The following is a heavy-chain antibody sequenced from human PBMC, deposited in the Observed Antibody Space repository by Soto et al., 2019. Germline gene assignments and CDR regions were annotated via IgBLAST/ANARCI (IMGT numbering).Heavy chain of an antibody. CDR1: GVTFSCYD. V-gene: IGHV3-11*01. D-gene: IGHD3-9*01. CDR2: ISSSGSTI. Sequence: GESLGLSCAASGVTFSCYDLSWIRKAHGKGLEWVSYISSSGSTIYYADSVKGRFTISRDNAKNSLYLQMNSLRAEDTAVYYCARDSSILTGSDAFDIWGQGPMGTFSS. CDR3: ARDSSILTGSDAFDI. J-gene: IGHJ3*02.